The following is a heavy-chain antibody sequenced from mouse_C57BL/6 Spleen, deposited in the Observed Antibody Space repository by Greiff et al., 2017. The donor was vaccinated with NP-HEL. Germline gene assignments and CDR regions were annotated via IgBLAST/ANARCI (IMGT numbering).Heavy chain of an antibody. Sequence: VQLQQSGAELVMPGASVKLSCKASGYTFTSYWMHWVKQRPGQGLEWIGEIDPSDSYTNYNKKFKGKSTLTVDKSSSTAYMQLSSLTSEDSAVYYGASVGYYGPYAMDYWGQGTSVTVSA. CDR3: ASVGYYGPYAMDY. CDR1: GYTFTSYW. J-gene: IGHJ4*01. D-gene: IGHD2-1*01. V-gene: IGHV1-69*01. CDR2: IDPSDSYT.